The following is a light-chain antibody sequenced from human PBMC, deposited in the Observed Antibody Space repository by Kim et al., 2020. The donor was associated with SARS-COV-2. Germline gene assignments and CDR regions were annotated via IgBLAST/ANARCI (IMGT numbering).Light chain of an antibody. CDR3: LQSNNWPFT. J-gene: IGKJ2*01. Sequence: SVSQAERATLSCRASQSVSTTFAWYQQNPGQAPRLLMYSASTRATGLPARFSGSGSGTEFTLTINSLQSEDFAVYFCLQSNNWPFTFGQGTKLEI. V-gene: IGKV3-15*01. CDR1: QSVSTT. CDR2: SAS.